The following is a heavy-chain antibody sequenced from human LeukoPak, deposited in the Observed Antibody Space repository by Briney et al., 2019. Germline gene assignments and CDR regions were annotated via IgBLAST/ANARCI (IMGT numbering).Heavy chain of an antibody. D-gene: IGHD6-13*01. CDR1: GGSISSHY. CDR3: RVYSSSWYWHYFDY. Sequence: PSETLSLTCTVSGGSISSHYWSWIRQPPGKGLEWIGYIYYSGSTNYNPSLKSRVTISVDTSKNQFSLKLSSVTAADTAVYYCRVYSSSWYWHYFDYWGQGTLVTVSS. CDR2: IYYSGST. J-gene: IGHJ4*02. V-gene: IGHV4-59*11.